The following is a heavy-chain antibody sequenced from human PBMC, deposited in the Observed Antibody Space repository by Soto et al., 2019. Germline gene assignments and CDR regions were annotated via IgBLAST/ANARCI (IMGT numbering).Heavy chain of an antibody. V-gene: IGHV3-74*01. J-gene: IGHJ5*02. D-gene: IGHD2-21*02. Sequence: EVQLVESGGGVVQPGGSLRLSCAASGFTFSSYWMHWVRQAPGKGLVWVSRINPDGSSTSYADSVKGRFTISRDNAKNALFLQMNSLRAADTAVSYCAREEVTGNWFDPWGQGTLVTVSS. CDR3: AREEVTGNWFDP. CDR1: GFTFSSYW. CDR2: INPDGSST.